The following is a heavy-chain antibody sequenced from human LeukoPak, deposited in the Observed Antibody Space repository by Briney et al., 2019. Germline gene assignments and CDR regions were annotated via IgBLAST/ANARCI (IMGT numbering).Heavy chain of an antibody. Sequence: GGSLRLSCAASGFTFSSYGMHWVRQAPGKGLEWVAVISYDGSNKYYADSVKGRFTISRDNSKNTLYLQMNSLRAEDTAVYYCARDSWLEGSSSWYLDYWGQGTLVTVSS. CDR3: ARDSWLEGSSSWYLDY. V-gene: IGHV3-30*03. CDR2: ISYDGSNK. D-gene: IGHD6-13*01. CDR1: GFTFSSYG. J-gene: IGHJ4*02.